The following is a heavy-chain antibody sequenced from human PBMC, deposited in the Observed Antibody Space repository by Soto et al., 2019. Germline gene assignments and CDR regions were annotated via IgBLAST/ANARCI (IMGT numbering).Heavy chain of an antibody. CDR2: IWYDGSNK. Sequence: GGSLRLSCAASGFTFSSYGMHWVRQAPGKGLEWVAVIWYDGSNKYYADSVKGRFTISRDNSKNTLYLQMNSLRAEDTAVYYCARERRSEDLGYYFDYWGQGTLVTVSS. J-gene: IGHJ4*02. CDR1: GFTFSSYG. CDR3: ARERRSEDLGYYFDY. V-gene: IGHV3-33*01. D-gene: IGHD3-10*01.